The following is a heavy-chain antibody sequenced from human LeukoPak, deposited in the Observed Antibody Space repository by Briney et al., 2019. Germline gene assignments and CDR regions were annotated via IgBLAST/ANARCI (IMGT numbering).Heavy chain of an antibody. J-gene: IGHJ6*03. Sequence: RPGESLRLSCAASGFTFDDYAMNWVRQVPGGGLEWVSGINWNGRITEYADSVKDRFTISRQNTKNSLYLYMNNLGGEDTALYFCARGSVQLWLRDTYYYMDVWGKGTTVTVSS. V-gene: IGHV3-20*04. CDR1: GFTFDDYA. CDR2: INWNGRIT. D-gene: IGHD5-18*01. CDR3: ARGSVQLWLRDTYYYMDV.